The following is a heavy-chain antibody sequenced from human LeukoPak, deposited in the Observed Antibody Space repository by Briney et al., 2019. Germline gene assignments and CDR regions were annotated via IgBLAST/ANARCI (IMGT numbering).Heavy chain of an antibody. V-gene: IGHV4-61*08. Sequence: SETLSLTCTVSGGSISSDGYYWSWIRQPPGKGLEWIGYIYHSGSTYYNPSLKSRVTISVDTSTNQFSLKLSSVTAADTAVYYCARDLGPYDAFDIWGQGTMVTVSS. CDR2: IYHSGST. J-gene: IGHJ3*02. D-gene: IGHD3-10*01. CDR3: ARDLGPYDAFDI. CDR1: GGSISSDGYY.